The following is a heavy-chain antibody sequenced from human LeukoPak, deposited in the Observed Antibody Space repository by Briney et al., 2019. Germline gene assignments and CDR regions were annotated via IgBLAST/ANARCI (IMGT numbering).Heavy chain of an antibody. CDR1: GYTFTSYG. V-gene: IGHV1-18*01. CDR3: ARERETTYYYDSSGYPHFDY. J-gene: IGHJ4*02. CDR2: ISAYNGNT. Sequence: ASVKVSCKASGYTFTSYGISWVRQAPGQGLEWMGWISAYNGNTNYAQKLQGRVTMTTDTSTSTAYMELRSLRSDDTAVYYCARERETTYYYDSSGYPHFDYWGQGTLVTVSS. D-gene: IGHD3-22*01.